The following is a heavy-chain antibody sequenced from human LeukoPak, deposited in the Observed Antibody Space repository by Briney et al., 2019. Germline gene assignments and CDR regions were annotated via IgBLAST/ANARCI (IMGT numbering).Heavy chain of an antibody. Sequence: GGSLRLSCAPSGFTFTSYGMHWVRQAPGKGLEWVAFIRYDGSNKYYADSVKGRFTISRDNSKNTLYLQMNSLRAEDTAVYYCATVKSSIAAAGTPLGWFDPWGQGTLVTVSS. CDR1: GFTFTSYG. J-gene: IGHJ5*02. CDR2: IRYDGSNK. CDR3: ATVKSSIAAAGTPLGWFDP. V-gene: IGHV3-30*02. D-gene: IGHD6-13*01.